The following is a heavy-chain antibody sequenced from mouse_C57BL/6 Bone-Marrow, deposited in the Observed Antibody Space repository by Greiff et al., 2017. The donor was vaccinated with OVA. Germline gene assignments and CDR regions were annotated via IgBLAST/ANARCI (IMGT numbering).Heavy chain of an antibody. CDR2: IDPEDGET. D-gene: IGHD1-1*01. CDR3: ASRTVVAHYAMDY. V-gene: IGHV14-2*01. J-gene: IGHJ4*01. Sequence: VQLQQSGAELVKPGASVKLSCTASGFDIKDYYMHWVKQRTEQGLEWIGRIDPEDGETKYAPKFQGKATITADTSSNTAYLQLSSLTSEDTAVYYCASRTVVAHYAMDYWGQGTSVTVSS. CDR1: GFDIKDYY.